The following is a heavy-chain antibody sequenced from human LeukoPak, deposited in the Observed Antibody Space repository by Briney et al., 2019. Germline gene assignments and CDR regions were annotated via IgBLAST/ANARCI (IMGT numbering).Heavy chain of an antibody. V-gene: IGHV3-43D*03. Sequence: GGSLRLSCAASGFTFDDYAMHWVRQAPGKGLEWVSLISWDGGSTYYADSVKGRFTISRDNSKNSLYLQMNSLRAEDTALYYCAKNAGYGGNSYFDYWGQGTLVTVSS. CDR3: AKNAGYGGNSYFDY. CDR2: ISWDGGST. J-gene: IGHJ4*02. CDR1: GFTFDDYA. D-gene: IGHD4-23*01.